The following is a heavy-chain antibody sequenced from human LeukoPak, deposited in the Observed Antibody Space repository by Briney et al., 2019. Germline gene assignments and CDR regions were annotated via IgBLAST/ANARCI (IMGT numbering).Heavy chain of an antibody. J-gene: IGHJ4*02. Sequence: SETLSLTCTVTGGSTTSSTYYWAWFRQPPGKGLEWIGNFYYDGRTYYSPSLKSRVTISVDTSKNQFSLKLSSVTAADTAVYSCARGGHYYDSSGYRFDYWGQGTLVTVSS. CDR3: ARGGHYYDSSGYRFDY. CDR2: FYYDGRT. D-gene: IGHD3-22*01. V-gene: IGHV4-39*07. CDR1: GGSTTSSTYY.